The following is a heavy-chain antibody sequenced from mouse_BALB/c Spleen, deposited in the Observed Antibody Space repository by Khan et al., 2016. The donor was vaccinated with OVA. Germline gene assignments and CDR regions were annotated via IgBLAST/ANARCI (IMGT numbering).Heavy chain of an antibody. CDR2: IDPENGNN. D-gene: IGHD6-2*01. J-gene: IGHJ2*01. V-gene: IGHV14-1*02. CDR3: PISLLLYFDY. Sequence: VQLQQSGAELVRPGALVKLSCKASGFNIKDYYIHWVKQRPEQGLEWIGWIDPENGNNIYDPKFQGKARITEDTSSNTDYMQHSSLTTEDTAVSYCPISLLLYFDYWGQRTALTVSS. CDR1: GFNIKDYY.